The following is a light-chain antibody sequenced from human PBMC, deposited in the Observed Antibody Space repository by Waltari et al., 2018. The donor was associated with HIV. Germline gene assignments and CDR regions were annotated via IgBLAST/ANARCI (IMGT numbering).Light chain of an antibody. V-gene: IGLV2-14*03. CDR2: DVT. J-gene: IGLJ3*02. CDR3: SSYVGSSTSWL. CDR1: SDDVGYYNY. Sequence: QSALTQPASVSGSPGQSIVISCTGPSDDVGYYNYAPWYQQHPGKVPKLVIYDVTSRPSGVSNRFSGSKSGNTASLTISGLRADDEADYYCSSYVGSSTSWLFGGGTKLTV.